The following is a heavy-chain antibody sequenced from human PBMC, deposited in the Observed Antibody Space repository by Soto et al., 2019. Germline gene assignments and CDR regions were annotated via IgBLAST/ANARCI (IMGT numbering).Heavy chain of an antibody. V-gene: IGHV3-9*01. Sequence: PGVSRILSCAASGFAFDDYVMHWVRPPPGRGLEWVSGITWNGGTIRYVDSVKGRFTISRDNAENSLYLQMNSLRPEDTAVYYCAKGGSAALIAPSGRDNWFDPWGQGTQVTVSS. J-gene: IGHJ5*02. CDR1: GFAFDDYV. D-gene: IGHD6-13*01. CDR3: AKGGSAALIAPSGRDNWFDP. CDR2: ITWNGGTI.